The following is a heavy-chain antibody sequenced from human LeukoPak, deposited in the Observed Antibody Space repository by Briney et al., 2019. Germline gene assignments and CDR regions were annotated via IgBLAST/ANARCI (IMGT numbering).Heavy chain of an antibody. J-gene: IGHJ4*02. CDR1: GFTISSYS. Sequence: PGGSLRLSCAASGFTISSYSMNWVRQAPGKGLEWVSSISSSSSYIYYADSVKGRFTISRDNAKNSLYLQMNSLRAEDTAVYYCARDTLVVGGYFDYWGQGTLVTVSS. CDR3: ARDTLVVGGYFDY. CDR2: ISSSSSYI. V-gene: IGHV3-21*01. D-gene: IGHD1-26*01.